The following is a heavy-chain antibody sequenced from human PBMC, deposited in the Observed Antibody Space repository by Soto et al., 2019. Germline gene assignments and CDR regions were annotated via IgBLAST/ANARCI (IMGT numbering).Heavy chain of an antibody. D-gene: IGHD5-12*01. J-gene: IGHJ5*02. Sequence: GGSLRLSCAASGFTFSSYNMNWFRQAPGKGLEWISYITSSSSTIYYADSVKGRFTISRDNAKNSLYLQMNSLRAEDTAVYYCARREYSGYDAWGQGTLVTVSS. V-gene: IGHV3-48*01. CDR2: ITSSSSTI. CDR1: GFTFSSYN. CDR3: ARREYSGYDA.